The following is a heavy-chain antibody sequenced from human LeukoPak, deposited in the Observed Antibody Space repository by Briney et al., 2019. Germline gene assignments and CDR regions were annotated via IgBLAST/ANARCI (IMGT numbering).Heavy chain of an antibody. CDR3: ASRYCSSTSCYRFDP. Sequence: ASVKVSCKASGYTFTGYYMHWVRQAPGQGLEWMGWINPNGGGTNYAQKFQGRVTMTRDTSISTAYMELSRLRSGDTAVYYCASRYCSSTSCYRFDPWGQGTLVTVSS. CDR2: INPNGGGT. CDR1: GYTFTGYY. D-gene: IGHD2-2*02. V-gene: IGHV1-2*02. J-gene: IGHJ5*02.